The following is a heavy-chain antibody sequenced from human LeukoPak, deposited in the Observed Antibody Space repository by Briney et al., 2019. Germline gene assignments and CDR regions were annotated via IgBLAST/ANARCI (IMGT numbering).Heavy chain of an antibody. J-gene: IGHJ3*02. CDR1: GDTFSSYA. V-gene: IGHV1-69*05. Sequence: SVKVSCKASGDTFSSYAISWVRQAPGQGLEWMGRIIPIFGTANYAQKFQGRVTITTDESTSTAYMELSSLRSEDAAVYYCATTHYYDSSGYYGPSGFHAFDIWGQGTMVTVSS. CDR3: ATTHYYDSSGYYGPSGFHAFDI. CDR2: IIPIFGTA. D-gene: IGHD3-22*01.